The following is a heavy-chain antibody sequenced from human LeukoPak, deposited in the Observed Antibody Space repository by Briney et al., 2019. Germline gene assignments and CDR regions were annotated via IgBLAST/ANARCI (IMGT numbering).Heavy chain of an antibody. CDR3: ARGNPDYYYDSSGYYSGYYYYYYMDV. CDR2: IIPIFGTA. D-gene: IGHD3-22*01. Sequence: SVKVSCKASGGTFSSYAISWVRQAPGQGLEWMGGIIPIFGTANYAQKFQGRVTITADESTSTAYMELSSLRSEDTAVYYCARGNPDYYYDSSGYYSGYYYYYYMDVWGKGTTVTVSS. J-gene: IGHJ6*03. CDR1: GGTFSSYA. V-gene: IGHV1-69*13.